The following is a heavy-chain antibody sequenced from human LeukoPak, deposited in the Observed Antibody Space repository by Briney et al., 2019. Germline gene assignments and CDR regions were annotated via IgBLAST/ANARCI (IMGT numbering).Heavy chain of an antibody. CDR3: ARGGDIVGTSRSASDI. J-gene: IGHJ3*02. CDR1: GFTVSNNY. D-gene: IGHD1-26*01. CDR2: IYSSGST. Sequence: GGSLRLSCAASGFTVSNNYMSWVRQAPGKGLEWVSLIYSSGSTDYADSVKGRFTISRDNSKNTLYLQMNSLRNEDTAVYYCARGGDIVGTSRSASDIWGQGTMVTVSS. V-gene: IGHV3-53*01.